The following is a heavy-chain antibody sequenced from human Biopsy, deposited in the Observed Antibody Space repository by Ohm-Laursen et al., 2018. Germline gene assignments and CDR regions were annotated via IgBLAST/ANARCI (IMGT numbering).Heavy chain of an antibody. CDR3: ARGPRGLVVITTTALYFDY. CDR1: GYTFTSYY. D-gene: IGHD3-22*01. CDR2: INPNNDNT. Sequence: AASVKVSCKVSGYTFTSYYLHWVRQAPGQGLEWMGRINPNNDNTAYAQKFQGRITMTKDTSTSTVYMDLSSLTFDDLAVYYCARGPRGLVVITTTALYFDYWGQGNLVTVSS. J-gene: IGHJ4*02. V-gene: IGHV1-46*01.